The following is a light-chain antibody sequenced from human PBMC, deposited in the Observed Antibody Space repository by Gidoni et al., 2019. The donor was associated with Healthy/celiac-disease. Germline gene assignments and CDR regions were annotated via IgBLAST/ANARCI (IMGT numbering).Light chain of an antibody. Sequence: IRMTQSPFSLSASVGDRVTITCRASQGITSYLYWYQQKPAKAPKLLIYSASSLQSGVPSRFSGSGSGTDFTLTISSLQPEDFATYYCQQSYSTPLTFGGGTKVEIK. CDR2: SAS. CDR3: QQSYSTPLT. J-gene: IGKJ4*01. V-gene: IGKV1-39*01. CDR1: QGITSY.